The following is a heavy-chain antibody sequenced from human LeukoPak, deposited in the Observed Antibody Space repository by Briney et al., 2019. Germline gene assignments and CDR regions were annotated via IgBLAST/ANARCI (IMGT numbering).Heavy chain of an antibody. J-gene: IGHJ6*03. V-gene: IGHV3-30*02. CDR1: GFTFSSYG. CDR2: IRYDGINK. CDR3: AKDGGGYYPSYYYMDV. Sequence: GGSLRLSCAASGFTFSSYGMHWVRQAPGKGLEWVAFIRYDGINKYYADSVKGRFTISRDNSKNTLYLQMNSLRAEDTAVYYCAKDGGGYYPSYYYMDVWGKGTTVTISS. D-gene: IGHD2-15*01.